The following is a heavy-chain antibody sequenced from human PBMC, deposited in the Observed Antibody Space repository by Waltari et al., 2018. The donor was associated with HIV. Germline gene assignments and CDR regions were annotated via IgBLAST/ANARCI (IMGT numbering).Heavy chain of an antibody. J-gene: IGHJ4*02. D-gene: IGHD3-10*01. CDR2: IYPGDSET. CDR1: GHRCPSHW. V-gene: IGHV5-51*06. Sequence: VQPVQPGAEVTTPGASLKISCTGSGHRCPSHWIALVRQMTGKGLEWMGIIYPGDSETKYSPSSQGQVTSSADKSITTDYLKWRSVEASDSAIYDCARLGSYGSGSRPFFFDYWGQGTLVTVSS. CDR3: ARLGSYGSGSRPFFFDY.